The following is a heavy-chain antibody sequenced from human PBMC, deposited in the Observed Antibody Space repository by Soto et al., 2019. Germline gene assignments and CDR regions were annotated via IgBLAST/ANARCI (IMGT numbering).Heavy chain of an antibody. CDR2: IIPIFGTA. Sequence: SVKVSCKASGGTFSSYAISWVRQAPGQGLEWMGGIIPIFGTANYAQKFQGRVTITADESTSTAYMELSSLRSEDTAVYYCARNNWNDVYYYGMDVWGQGTTVTVSS. J-gene: IGHJ6*02. CDR1: GGTFSSYA. CDR3: ARNNWNDVYYYGMDV. V-gene: IGHV1-69*13. D-gene: IGHD1-1*01.